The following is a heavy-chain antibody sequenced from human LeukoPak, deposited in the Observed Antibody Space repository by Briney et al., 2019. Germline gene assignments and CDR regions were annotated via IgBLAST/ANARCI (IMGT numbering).Heavy chain of an antibody. CDR1: GFTFSSYS. V-gene: IGHV3-48*02. CDR2: ISSSISTI. D-gene: IGHD3-22*01. CDR3: ARDRRSSGYPIDY. J-gene: IGHJ4*02. Sequence: GGSLRLSCAASGFTFSSYSMNWVRQAPGKGLEWVSYISSSISTIYYADSVKGRFTISRDNAKNSLYLQMNSLRDEDTAVYYCARDRRSSGYPIDYWGQGTLATVSS.